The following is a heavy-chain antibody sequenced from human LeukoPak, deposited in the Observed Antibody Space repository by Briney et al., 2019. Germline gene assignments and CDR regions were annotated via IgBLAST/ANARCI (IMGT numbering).Heavy chain of an antibody. Sequence: SETLSLTCTVSGGSISSSSYYWGWIRQPPGKGLEWIGYIYHSGSTYYNPSLKSRVTISVDRSKNQFSLKLSPVTAADTAVYYCATPSSGYKIDALDVWGQGTVVAVSS. D-gene: IGHD3-22*01. J-gene: IGHJ3*01. CDR2: IYHSGST. V-gene: IGHV4-39*07. CDR1: GGSISSSSYY. CDR3: ATPSSGYKIDALDV.